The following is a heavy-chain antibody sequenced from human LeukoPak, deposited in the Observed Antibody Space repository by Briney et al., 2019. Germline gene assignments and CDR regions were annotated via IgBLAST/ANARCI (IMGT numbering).Heavy chain of an antibody. CDR2: IIFSRAT. CDR3: ARVNRDGYNLLTKRHYSYMDV. Sequence: SHTLSLTCALYGASFSGYYWSWIRQPPGKGLEWFGEIIFSRATNYNPSLKSRVTISVDTSKNQFSLKLSSVTAADTAVYYCARVNRDGYNLLTKRHYSYMDVWGQGTLVTVSS. V-gene: IGHV4-34*12. D-gene: IGHD5-24*01. J-gene: IGHJ6*03. CDR1: GASFSGYY.